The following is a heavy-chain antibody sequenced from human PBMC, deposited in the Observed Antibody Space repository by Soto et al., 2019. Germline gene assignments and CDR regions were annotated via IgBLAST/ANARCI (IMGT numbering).Heavy chain of an antibody. D-gene: IGHD6-19*01. CDR1: GFTFSSYG. CDR3: ARAGEQWLVHEYYFDY. V-gene: IGHV3-33*01. Sequence: QVQLVESGGGVVQPGRSLRLSCAASGFTFSSYGMHWVRQAPGKGLEWVAVIWYDGSNKYYADSVKGRFTISRDNSKNTLYLQMNSLRAEDTAVYYCARAGEQWLVHEYYFDYWGQETLVTVSS. J-gene: IGHJ4*02. CDR2: IWYDGSNK.